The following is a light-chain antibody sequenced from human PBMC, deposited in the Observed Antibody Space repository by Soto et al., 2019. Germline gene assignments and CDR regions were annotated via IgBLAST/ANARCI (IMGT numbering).Light chain of an antibody. CDR2: KAS. CDR1: QTISSW. Sequence: DIQMTQSPSTLSGSVGDRVTITCRASQTISSWLAWYQQKPGKAPKLLIYKASTLETEVPSRFSGSGSGTEFTLTISSLQPGDFATYYCQQYNSYSLTSGQGTKVDIK. CDR3: QQYNSYSLT. V-gene: IGKV1-5*03. J-gene: IGKJ1*01.